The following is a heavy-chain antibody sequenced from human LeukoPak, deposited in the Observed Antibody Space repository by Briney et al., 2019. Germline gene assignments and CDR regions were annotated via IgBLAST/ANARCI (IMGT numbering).Heavy chain of an antibody. CDR2: IYYSGGT. Sequence: PSQALSLTCTVSGGSISSGDYYWSWIRQPPGKGLEWLGYIYYSGGTYYIPSLKSRVTISVNTSKNQFSLNLNSVTAADTAVYYCTRANVPYHRPPGIEHFHRWGPGTLVTVSS. J-gene: IGHJ1*01. CDR3: TRANVPYHRPPGIEHFHR. CDR1: GGSISSGDYY. V-gene: IGHV4-30-4*08. D-gene: IGHD1-14*01.